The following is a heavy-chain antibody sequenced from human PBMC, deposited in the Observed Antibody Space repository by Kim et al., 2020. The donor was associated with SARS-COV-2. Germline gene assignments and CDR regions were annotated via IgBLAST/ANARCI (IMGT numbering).Heavy chain of an antibody. CDR2: IYYSGST. CDR1: GGSITSSGDY. D-gene: IGHD3-10*01. CDR3: AGDRGGEINYYGMDV. Sequence: SETLSLTCTVSGGSITSSGDYWAWIRQPPGKGLEWIGKIYYSGSTYYNPSLKSRVTISVDTSKDHFSLRLSSVTAADTAIYYCAGDRGGEINYYGMDVWG. J-gene: IGHJ6*01. V-gene: IGHV4-39*07.